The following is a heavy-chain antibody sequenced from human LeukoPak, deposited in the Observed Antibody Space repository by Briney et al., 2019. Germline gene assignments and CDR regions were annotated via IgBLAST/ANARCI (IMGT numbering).Heavy chain of an antibody. CDR1: GFTFTSYA. Sequence: GGSLRLSCAASGFTFTSYAVSWVRQAPGKGLEWVSAISAGATTTYYADSVKGRFTISRDDSRNTLYLQMDSLRVEDTAVYYCANPCSDGVCYPDYWGQGTLVTASS. J-gene: IGHJ4*02. CDR2: ISAGATTT. CDR3: ANPCSDGVCYPDY. D-gene: IGHD2-8*01. V-gene: IGHV3-23*01.